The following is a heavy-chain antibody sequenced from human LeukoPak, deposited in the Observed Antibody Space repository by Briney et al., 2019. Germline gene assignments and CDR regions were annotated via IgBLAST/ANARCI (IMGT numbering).Heavy chain of an antibody. CDR3: ASRDTAMVKGYFDY. V-gene: IGHV1-69*02. CDR1: GGTFSSYT. D-gene: IGHD5-18*01. J-gene: IGHJ4*02. Sequence: SVKVSCKASGGTFSSYTISWVRQAPGQGLEWMGRIIPILGIANYAQKFQGRVTITTDESTSTAYMGLSSLRSEDTAVYYCASRDTAMVKGYFDYWGQGTLVTVSS. CDR2: IIPILGIA.